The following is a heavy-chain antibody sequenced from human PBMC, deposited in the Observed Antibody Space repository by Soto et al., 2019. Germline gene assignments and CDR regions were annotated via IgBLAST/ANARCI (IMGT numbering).Heavy chain of an antibody. D-gene: IGHD3-22*01. J-gene: IGHJ6*02. V-gene: IGHV5-51*01. CDR1: GYSFTSYW. CDR2: IYPGDSDT. Sequence: GESLKISCKGSGYSFTSYWIGWVRQMPGKGLEWMGIIYPGDSDTRYSPSFQGQVTISADKSISTAYLQWSSLKASDTAMYYCARPIIFYYDSSGYPGYYYYGMDVLGQGTTVTVSS. CDR3: ARPIIFYYDSSGYPGYYYYGMDV.